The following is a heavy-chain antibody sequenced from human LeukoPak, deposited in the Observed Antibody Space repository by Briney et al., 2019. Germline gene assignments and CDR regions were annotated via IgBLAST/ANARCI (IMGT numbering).Heavy chain of an antibody. CDR2: INHSGST. J-gene: IGHJ3*02. Sequence: SETLSLTCAVYGGSFSGYYWSWIRQPPGKGLEWIGEINHSGSTNYNPSLKSRVTISVDTSKNQFSLKLSSVTAADTAVYYCARYDSRDDAFDIWGQGTMVTVSS. V-gene: IGHV4-34*01. CDR3: ARYDSRDDAFDI. CDR1: GGSFSGYY. D-gene: IGHD3-22*01.